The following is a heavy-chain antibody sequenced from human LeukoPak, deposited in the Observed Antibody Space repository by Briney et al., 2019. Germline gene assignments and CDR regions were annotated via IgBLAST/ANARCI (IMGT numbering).Heavy chain of an antibody. J-gene: IGHJ6*03. Sequence: GGSLSLSCAASGFSFSSYSMNWVREAPGKGLEWVSSISSSRSYIYYADSVKGRFTISRDNAKNSLYLQMNSLKAEDTAVYYCARAFYGANYCYYYMDVWGKGTTVTVSS. CDR2: ISSSRSYI. CDR1: GFSFSSYS. V-gene: IGHV3-21*01. CDR3: ARAFYGANYCYYYMDV. D-gene: IGHD4-17*01.